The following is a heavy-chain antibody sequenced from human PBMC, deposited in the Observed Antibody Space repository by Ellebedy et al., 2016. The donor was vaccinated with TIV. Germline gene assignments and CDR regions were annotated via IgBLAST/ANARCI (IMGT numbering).Heavy chain of an antibody. CDR2: TYYGSKWYY. CDR3: ARGWLRGSFDI. Sequence: SETLSLTCVISGDSVSTDIGWNWIRQSPSRGLEWLGRTYYGSKWYYSYAVSVRSRVVINPDTSKNKFSLQLNSVTPEDTAVYYGARGWLRGSFDIWGQGTTVIVSS. CDR1: GDSVSTDIG. J-gene: IGHJ3*02. V-gene: IGHV6-1*01. D-gene: IGHD6-19*01.